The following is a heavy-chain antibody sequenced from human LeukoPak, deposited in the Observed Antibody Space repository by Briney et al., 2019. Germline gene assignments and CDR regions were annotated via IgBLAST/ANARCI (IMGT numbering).Heavy chain of an antibody. D-gene: IGHD6-13*01. Sequence: ASVKVSCKASGGTFSSYAISWVRQAPGQGLEWMGGIIPIFGTANYAQKFQGRVTITADESTSTACMELSSLRSEDTAVYYCASRGSQIAAEPLDYWGQGTLVTVSS. CDR2: IIPIFGTA. CDR3: ASRGSQIAAEPLDY. J-gene: IGHJ4*02. CDR1: GGTFSSYA. V-gene: IGHV1-69*01.